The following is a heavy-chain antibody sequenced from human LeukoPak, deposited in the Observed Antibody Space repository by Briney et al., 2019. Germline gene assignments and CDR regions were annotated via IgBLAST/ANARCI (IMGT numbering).Heavy chain of an antibody. V-gene: IGHV3-7*01. CDR3: ATSNWNDDRYFDY. CDR2: IKQDASEK. D-gene: IGHD1-1*01. J-gene: IGHJ4*02. CDR1: GFTFSSYW. Sequence: GSLRLSCAASGFTFSSYWMTWVRQAPGKGREWVAIIKQDASEKYYLDSVKGRFTISRDNAKNSLYLQMNSLRAEDTALYYCATSNWNDDRYFDYWGQGTLVTVSP.